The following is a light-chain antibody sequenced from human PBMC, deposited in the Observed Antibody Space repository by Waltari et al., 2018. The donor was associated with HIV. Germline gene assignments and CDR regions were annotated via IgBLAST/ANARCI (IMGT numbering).Light chain of an antibody. J-gene: IGLJ3*02. V-gene: IGLV1-44*01. CDR3: SSWDDNLNGPV. CDR2: NDN. CDR1: VSNIGSRS. Sequence: QIVLTQSPSASGTPGQGVTISCSGGVSNIGSRSVHWYQQVPETAPTLLIYNDNQRPSGVPDRFTGSKSGTSASLAISGLRSEDESDYYCSSWDDNLNGPVFGGGTKLTVL.